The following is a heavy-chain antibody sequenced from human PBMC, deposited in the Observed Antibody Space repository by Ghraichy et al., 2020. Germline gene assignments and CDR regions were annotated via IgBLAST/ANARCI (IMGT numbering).Heavy chain of an antibody. CDR3: ARSGVFRPFDY. V-gene: IGHV3-72*01. CDR2: IRLKVNSSTT. Sequence: GESLNISCAASGFTFSDHYMDWVRQAPGKGLELVGRIRLKVNSSTTEYVASVKGRFIISRDDSKNSLYLQMNSLKTEDTAVYYCARSGVFRPFDYWGQGTLVTVSS. CDR1: GFTFSDHY. D-gene: IGHD3-10*01. J-gene: IGHJ4*02.